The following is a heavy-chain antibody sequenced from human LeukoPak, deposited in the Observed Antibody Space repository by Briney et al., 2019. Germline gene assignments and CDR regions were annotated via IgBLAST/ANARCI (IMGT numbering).Heavy chain of an antibody. CDR3: ARDLGNTGWYTFEY. CDR1: GDSVSSLNGA. CDR2: TYYRSKWYS. Sequence: SQTPSVTCAISGDSVSSLNGAWNWIRQSPSRGLEWLGRTYYRSKWYSDYAPSMRGRISINADTSKNQFSLQLNSVTPEDTAVYYCARDLGNTGWYTFEYWGQGTLVTVSS. V-gene: IGHV6-1*01. J-gene: IGHJ4*02. D-gene: IGHD6-19*01.